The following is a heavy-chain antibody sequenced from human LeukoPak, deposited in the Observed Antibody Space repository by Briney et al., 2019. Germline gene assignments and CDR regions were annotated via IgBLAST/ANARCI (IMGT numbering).Heavy chain of an antibody. CDR2: IYNSGST. Sequence: SETLSLTCTVSGGSISSYYWSWIWQPPRKGLECIGYIYNSGSTNYNPSLKSRVSISVDTSKNQFSLKLSSVTAADTAVYYCARSAIDAFDIWGQGTMVTVSS. CDR3: ARSAIDAFDI. D-gene: IGHD6-25*01. V-gene: IGHV4-59*08. CDR1: GGSISSYY. J-gene: IGHJ3*02.